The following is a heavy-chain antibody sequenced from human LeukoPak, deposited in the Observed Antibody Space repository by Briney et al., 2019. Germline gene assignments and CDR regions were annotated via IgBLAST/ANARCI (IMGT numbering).Heavy chain of an antibody. J-gene: IGHJ3*02. D-gene: IGHD4-17*01. CDR1: GGSISSYY. CDR2: IYYSGST. Sequence: SETLSLTCTGSGGSISSYYWSWIRQPPGKGLEWIGYIYYSGSTNYNPSLKSRVTISLDTSKNQFSLKLSSVTAADTAVYYCARADYGDLYAFDIWGQGTMVTVSS. CDR3: ARADYGDLYAFDI. V-gene: IGHV4-59*01.